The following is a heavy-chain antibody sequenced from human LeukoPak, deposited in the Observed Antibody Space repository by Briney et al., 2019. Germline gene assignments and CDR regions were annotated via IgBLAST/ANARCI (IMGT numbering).Heavy chain of an antibody. CDR2: IYYSGST. CDR1: GGSISSGSYY. CDR3: ARDSGYSSGHNPSI. J-gene: IGHJ3*02. D-gene: IGHD6-19*01. Sequence: SETLSLTCTVSGGSISSGSYYWGWIRQPPGKGLEWIGSIYYSGSTYYNPSLKSRVTISVDTSKNQFSLKLSSVTAADTAVYYCARDSGYSSGHNPSIWGQGTMVTVSS. V-gene: IGHV4-39*07.